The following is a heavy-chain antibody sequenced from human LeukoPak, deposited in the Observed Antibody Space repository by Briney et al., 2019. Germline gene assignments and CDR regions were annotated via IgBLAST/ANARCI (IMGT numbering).Heavy chain of an antibody. CDR3: ATSSTRYDSPEKMDY. Sequence: GGSLRLSCAASGFTVSSNYMSWVRQAPGKGLEWVSVIYSGGSTYYADSVKGRFTISRDNSKNTLYLQMNSLRAEDTAVYYCATSSTRYDSPEKMDYWGQGTLVTVSS. J-gene: IGHJ4*02. CDR1: GFTVSSNY. D-gene: IGHD3-3*01. V-gene: IGHV3-53*01. CDR2: IYSGGST.